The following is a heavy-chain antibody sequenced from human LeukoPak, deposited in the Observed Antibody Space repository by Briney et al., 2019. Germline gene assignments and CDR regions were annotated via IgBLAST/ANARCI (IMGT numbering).Heavy chain of an antibody. D-gene: IGHD3-9*01. Sequence: ASVKVSCKASGYTFTGYYMHWVRLAPGQGLEWMGWISAYNGKTNYAHKLQGRVTMTTDTSTSTAYMELRSLRSDDTAVYYCARDRKTYYDILTGYYYFDYWGQGTLVTVSS. CDR2: ISAYNGKT. CDR3: ARDRKTYYDILTGYYYFDY. V-gene: IGHV1-18*04. J-gene: IGHJ4*02. CDR1: GYTFTGYY.